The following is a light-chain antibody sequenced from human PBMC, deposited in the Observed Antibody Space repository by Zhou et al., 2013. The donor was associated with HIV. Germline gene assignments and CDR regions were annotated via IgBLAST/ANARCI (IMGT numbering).Light chain of an antibody. Sequence: DIVMTQSPATLSVSPGDRATLSCRASQTLDTNLAWYQQKPGQAPRLLIYGASTRATGIPARFSGSGSGTEFTLSISSLQSEDFATYYCQQYNMWPLTFGGGTKVEI. J-gene: IGKJ4*01. CDR1: QTLDTN. CDR2: GAS. V-gene: IGKV3-15*01. CDR3: QQYNMWPLT.